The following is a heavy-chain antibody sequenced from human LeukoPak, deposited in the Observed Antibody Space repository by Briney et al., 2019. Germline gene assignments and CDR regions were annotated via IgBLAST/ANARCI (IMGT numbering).Heavy chain of an antibody. CDR2: IIPILGIA. D-gene: IGHD3-10*01. J-gene: IGHJ6*02. Sequence: SVKVSCKASGYTFTSYDMHWVRQAPGQGLEWMGRIIPILGIANYAQKFQGRVTITADKSTSTAYMELSSLRSEDTAVYYCARDGGVWFGEGGYGMDVWGQGTTVTVSS. CDR1: GYTFTSYD. V-gene: IGHV1-69*04. CDR3: ARDGGVWFGEGGYGMDV.